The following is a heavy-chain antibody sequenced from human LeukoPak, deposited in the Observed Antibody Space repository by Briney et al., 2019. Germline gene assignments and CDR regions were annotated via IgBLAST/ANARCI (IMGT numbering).Heavy chain of an antibody. CDR2: INPGDSHA. CDR3: ARVFSDYGDYFGGLDY. D-gene: IGHD4-17*01. J-gene: IGHJ4*02. Sequence: GESLKISCKGSGFNFTRYWIGWVRQMPGKGLEWMGIINPGDSHARYKPSFRGQVTISADKSINTAYLQWSSVKASDTAMYFCARVFSDYGDYFGGLDYWGQGTQVTVSS. V-gene: IGHV5-51*01. CDR1: GFNFTRYW.